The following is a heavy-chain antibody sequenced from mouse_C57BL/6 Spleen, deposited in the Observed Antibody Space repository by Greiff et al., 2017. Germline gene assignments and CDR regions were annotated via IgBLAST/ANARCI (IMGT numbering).Heavy chain of an antibody. CDR2: IYPSDSET. CDR3: ARRGYDYDWWYFDV. D-gene: IGHD2-4*01. V-gene: IGHV1-61*01. Sequence: QVQLQQPGAELVRPGSSVKLSCKASGYTFTSYWMDWVKQRPGQGLEWIGNIYPSDSETHYNQKFKDKATLTVDKSSSTAYMQLSSLTSEDSAVYYCARRGYDYDWWYFDVWGTGTTVTVSS. CDR1: GYTFTSYW. J-gene: IGHJ1*03.